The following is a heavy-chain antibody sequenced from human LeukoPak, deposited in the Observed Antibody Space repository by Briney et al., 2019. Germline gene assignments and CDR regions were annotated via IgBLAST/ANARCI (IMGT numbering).Heavy chain of an antibody. D-gene: IGHD6-19*01. J-gene: IGHJ6*03. Sequence: GASVKVSCKAFGYTFTGYWMHWVRQAPGQGLEWMGGIIPIFGTANYAQKFQGRVTITADKSTSTAYMELSSLRSEDTAVYYCASPVAGTVNYYYYMDVWGKGTTVTVSS. V-gene: IGHV1-69*06. CDR2: IIPIFGTA. CDR1: GYTFTGYW. CDR3: ASPVAGTVNYYYYMDV.